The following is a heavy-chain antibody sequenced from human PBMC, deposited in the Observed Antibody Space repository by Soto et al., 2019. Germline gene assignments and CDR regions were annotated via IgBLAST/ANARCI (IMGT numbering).Heavy chain of an antibody. Sequence: GGSLRLSCAASGFTVSSNYMSWVRQAPGKGLEWVSVIYSGGSKYYADSVKGRFTITSDKSKNTLYLQMNSLRAEDTAVYYCARAPGTTLYYYYYMDVWGQGTTVTVSS. CDR2: IYSGGSK. D-gene: IGHD3-10*01. J-gene: IGHJ6*03. V-gene: IGHV3-66*01. CDR1: GFTVSSNY. CDR3: ARAPGTTLYYYYYMDV.